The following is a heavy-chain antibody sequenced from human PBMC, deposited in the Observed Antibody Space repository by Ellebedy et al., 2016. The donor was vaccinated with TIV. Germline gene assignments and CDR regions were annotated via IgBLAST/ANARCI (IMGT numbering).Heavy chain of an antibody. CDR1: GFTLSNAW. CDR2: LRSIRDGGTT. Sequence: GGSLRLXCAASGFTLSNAWVSWVRQAAGKGLEWVGRLRSIRDGGTTEYAAPVKGRFTISRDGSEDTLYLQMNSLKTEDTAVYYYTTDGDRVTVLGYNYYAMDVWGQGTTVTVSS. V-gene: IGHV3-15*01. D-gene: IGHD2-21*02. CDR3: TTDGDRVTVLGYNYYAMDV. J-gene: IGHJ6*02.